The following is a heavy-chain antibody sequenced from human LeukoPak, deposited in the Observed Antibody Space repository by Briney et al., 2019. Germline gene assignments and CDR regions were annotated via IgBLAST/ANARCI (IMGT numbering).Heavy chain of an antibody. V-gene: IGHV4-39*07. D-gene: IGHD4-17*01. CDR3: ARGRVYGDRPLYYFDY. CDR1: GFTFSSYG. CDR2: IYYSGST. J-gene: IGHJ4*02. Sequence: GTLRLSCAASGFTFSSYGMSWVRQPPGKGLEWIGSIYYSGSTYYNPSLKSRVTISVDTSKNQFSLKLSSVTAADTAVYYCARGRVYGDRPLYYFDYWGQGTLVTVSS.